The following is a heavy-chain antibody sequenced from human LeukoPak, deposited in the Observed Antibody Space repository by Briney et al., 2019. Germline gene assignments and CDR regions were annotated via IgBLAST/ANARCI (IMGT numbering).Heavy chain of an antibody. D-gene: IGHD3-9*01. V-gene: IGHV1-2*02. Sequence: ASVKVSCKASGYTFTAYYMHWVRQAPGQGLEWMGWINPNSGGTNYAQKFQGRVTMTRDTSISTAYMELSRLRSDDTAVYYCARGLRYFDWLGGMDVWGQGTTVAVSS. CDR3: ARGLRYFDWLGGMDV. J-gene: IGHJ6*02. CDR2: INPNSGGT. CDR1: GYTFTAYY.